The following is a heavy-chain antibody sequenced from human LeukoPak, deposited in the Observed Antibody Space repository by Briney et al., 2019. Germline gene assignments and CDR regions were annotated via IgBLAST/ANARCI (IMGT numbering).Heavy chain of an antibody. CDR3: AREGRDYGGNANYYYGMDV. CDR1: GYTFTSNY. CDR2: IYPRDGST. V-gene: IGHV1-46*01. D-gene: IGHD4-23*01. Sequence: ASVKVSCKASGYTFTSNYIHWVRQAPGQGLEWMGMIYPRDGSTSYAQKFQGRVTVTRDTSTSTVHMELSGLRSEDTAVYYCAREGRDYGGNANYYYGMDVWGQGTTVTVSS. J-gene: IGHJ6*02.